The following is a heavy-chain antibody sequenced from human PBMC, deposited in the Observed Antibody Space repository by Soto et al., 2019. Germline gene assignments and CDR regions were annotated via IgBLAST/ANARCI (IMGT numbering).Heavy chain of an antibody. CDR2: TYYRSKWYN. D-gene: IGHD6-6*01. CDR3: ARERQLPHYYYYGMDV. Sequence: SQTLPLTCAISGDSVSTNNAAWNWIRQSPSRGLEWLGRTYYRSKWYNDYAVSVKSRITINPDTSKNQFSLQLNSVTPEDTAVYYCARERQLPHYYYYGMDVWGQGTTVTVSS. J-gene: IGHJ6*02. CDR1: GDSVSTNNAA. V-gene: IGHV6-1*01.